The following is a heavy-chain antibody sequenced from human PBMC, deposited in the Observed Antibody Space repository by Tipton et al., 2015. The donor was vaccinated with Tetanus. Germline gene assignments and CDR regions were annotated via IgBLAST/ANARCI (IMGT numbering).Heavy chain of an antibody. V-gene: IGHV3-33*01. CDR2: SWYDGTDK. Sequence: SGFIFSSYGVHWVRQAPGKGLEWVAVSWYDGTDKYYADSVKGRFTLSRDNSKNTLYLQMNSLRAEGTALYYCAREADCSSGSCFSGDFDNWGQGTQVTVSS. CDR1: GFIFSSYG. CDR3: AREADCSSGSCFSGDFDN. J-gene: IGHJ4*02. D-gene: IGHD2-15*01.